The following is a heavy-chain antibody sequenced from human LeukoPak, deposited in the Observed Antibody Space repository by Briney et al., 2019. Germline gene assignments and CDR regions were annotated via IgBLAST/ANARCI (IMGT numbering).Heavy chain of an antibody. J-gene: IGHJ4*02. CDR2: IKQDGSEK. CDR1: GFTFSSYW. V-gene: IGHV3-7*01. Sequence: GGSLRLSCAASGFTFSSYWMSWVRQAPGKGLEGVANIKQDGSEKYYVDSVKGRFTISRDNAKNSLYLQMNSLRAEDTAVYYCASDRTPYCGGDCYFDYWGQGTLVTVSS. CDR3: ASDRTPYCGGDCYFDY. D-gene: IGHD2-21*02.